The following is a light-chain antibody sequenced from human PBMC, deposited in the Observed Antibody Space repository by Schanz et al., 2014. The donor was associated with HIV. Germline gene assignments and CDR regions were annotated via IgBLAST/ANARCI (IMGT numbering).Light chain of an antibody. CDR1: QVISTS. V-gene: IGKV1-13*02. J-gene: IGKJ1*01. CDR3: QQYNSYWT. CDR2: DAS. Sequence: AIQLTQSPSSLSASVGDRVTITCRASQVISTSLAWYQQKPRTAPELLIYDASRLESGVPSRFSGSGSGTEFTLTISSLQPDDFATYYCQQYNSYWTFGQGTKVEIK.